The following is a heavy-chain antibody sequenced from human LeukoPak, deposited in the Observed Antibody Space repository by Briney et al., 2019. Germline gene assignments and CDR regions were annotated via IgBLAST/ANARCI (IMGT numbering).Heavy chain of an antibody. CDR1: GFTFSSYE. V-gene: IGHV3-48*03. Sequence: PGGSLTLSCAGSGFTFSSYEMSWVRQAPGKGLEWVSYISTSGGHTYYADSVEGRFTISRDIAENSLYLQMNSLRGEDTAVYYCARVRGYYYMDVWGKGTTVTDSS. D-gene: IGHD3-10*01. CDR2: ISTSGGHT. J-gene: IGHJ6*03. CDR3: ARVRGYYYMDV.